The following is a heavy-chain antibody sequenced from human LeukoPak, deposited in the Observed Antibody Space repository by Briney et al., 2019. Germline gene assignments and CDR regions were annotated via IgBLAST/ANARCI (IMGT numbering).Heavy chain of an antibody. CDR1: GFTFSSYW. V-gene: IGHV3-7*01. D-gene: IGHD5-24*01. Sequence: PGGSLRLSCAASGFTFSSYWMSWVRQAPGKGLEWVANIKLDGSEKYYVDSVKGRFTISRDNAKNSLYLQMNSLRAEDTAVYYCARVPDGYWYYFDYWGQGTLVTVSS. CDR3: ARVPDGYWYYFDY. J-gene: IGHJ4*02. CDR2: IKLDGSEK.